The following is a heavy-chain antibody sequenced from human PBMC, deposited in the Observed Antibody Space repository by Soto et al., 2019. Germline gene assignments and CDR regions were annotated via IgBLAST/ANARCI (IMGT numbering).Heavy chain of an antibody. CDR1: GFTFSSYA. V-gene: IGHV3-23*01. Sequence: HPGGSLRLSCAASGFTFSSYAMSWVRQAPGKGLEWVSAISGSGGSTYYADSVKGRFTISRDNSKNTLYLQMNSLRAEDTAVYYCAKGLAQRSRLPAANPPFVDYWGQGTLVTVSS. J-gene: IGHJ4*02. D-gene: IGHD2-2*01. CDR3: AKGLAQRSRLPAANPPFVDY. CDR2: ISGSGGST.